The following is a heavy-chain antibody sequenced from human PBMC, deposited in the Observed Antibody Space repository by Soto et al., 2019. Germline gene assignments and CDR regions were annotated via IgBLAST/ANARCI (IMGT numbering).Heavy chain of an antibody. D-gene: IGHD6-19*01. CDR2: IYYSGST. Sequence: SETLSLTCTVSGGSVSSGHFYRSWIRQPPGKGLEWAGYIYYSGSTKYNPSLRSRVTILVDTSKNQFSLKLTSVTAADTAVYYCARSGSGSGWLGGQGTLVTVSS. CDR3: ARSGSGSGWL. J-gene: IGHJ4*02. V-gene: IGHV4-61*01. CDR1: GGSVSSGHFY.